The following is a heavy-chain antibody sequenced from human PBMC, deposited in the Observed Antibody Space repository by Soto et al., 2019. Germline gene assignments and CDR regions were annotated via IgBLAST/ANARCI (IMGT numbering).Heavy chain of an antibody. CDR1: GFPFSSFS. D-gene: IGHD3-10*01. V-gene: IGHV3-21*01. Sequence: GGSLRLSCVASGFPFSSFSLNWIRQAPGKGLEWVSSIGRVSTYIYYADSVRGRFTVSRDNAKNSVYLQMTGLTAEDSGIYYCARVNAGSGSYKIDLWGQGKLVTVSS. CDR2: IGRVSTYI. CDR3: ARVNAGSGSYKIDL. J-gene: IGHJ4*02.